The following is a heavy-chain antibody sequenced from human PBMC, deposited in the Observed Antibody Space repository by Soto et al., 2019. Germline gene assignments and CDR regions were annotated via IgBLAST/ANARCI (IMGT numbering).Heavy chain of an antibody. V-gene: IGHV4-59*01. J-gene: IGHJ5*02. D-gene: IGHD6-13*01. CDR2: IYYSGST. Sequence: PSETLSITCTVSGGSISSYYWSWIRQPPGKGLEWIGYIYYSGSTNYNPSLKSRVTISVDTSKNQFSLKLSSVTAADTAVYYCASAGSSWLHWFDPWGQGTLVTVSS. CDR1: GGSISSYY. CDR3: ASAGSSWLHWFDP.